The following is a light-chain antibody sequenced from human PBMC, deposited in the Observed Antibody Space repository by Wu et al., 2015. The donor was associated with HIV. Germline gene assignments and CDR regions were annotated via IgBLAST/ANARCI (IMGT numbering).Light chain of an antibody. CDR1: QSVGSW. V-gene: IGKV1-5*03. J-gene: IGKJ2*01. Sequence: DIQMTQSPSTLSASVGDRVNMTCRAGQSVGSWLAWYQQTQGKAPKHLIYKASSLESGVPSRFSGSGSGTEFTLTVRSLQPDDFGTYYCQQYYAYPYTFGQGTKLEIK. CDR2: KAS. CDR3: QQYYAYPYT.